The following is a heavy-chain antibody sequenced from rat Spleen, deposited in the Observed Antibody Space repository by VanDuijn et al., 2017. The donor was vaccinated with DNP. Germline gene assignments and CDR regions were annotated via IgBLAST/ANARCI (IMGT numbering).Heavy chain of an antibody. CDR1: GFTFSHYG. D-gene: IGHD4-1*01. Sequence: EVQLVESGGGLVQPGRSLKLSCVASGFTFSHYGMAWVRQAPTKGLEWVASISTGSSTYYRVSVKGRFTISRENAKRTLYLHSAGLKSEDTTHYYXXXPAXXXYKXXXWGQGVXXTVSX. V-gene: IGHV5S13*01. CDR3: XXPAXXXYKXXX. CDR2: ISTGSST. J-gene: IGHJ2*01.